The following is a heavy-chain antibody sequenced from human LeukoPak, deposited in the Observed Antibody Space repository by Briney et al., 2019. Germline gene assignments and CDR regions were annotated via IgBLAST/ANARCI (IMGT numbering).Heavy chain of an antibody. CDR1: GFTFSSYE. J-gene: IGHJ6*03. CDR3: ARGATRSQSYYYYYYMDV. V-gene: IGHV3-48*01. Sequence: PGGSLRLSCAASGFTFSSYEMNWVRQAPGKGLEWVSYISSSSSTIYYADSVKGRFTISRDNAKNSLYLQMNSPRAEDTAVYYCARGATRSQSYYYYYYMDVWGKGTTVTVSS. CDR2: ISSSSSTI. D-gene: IGHD1-26*01.